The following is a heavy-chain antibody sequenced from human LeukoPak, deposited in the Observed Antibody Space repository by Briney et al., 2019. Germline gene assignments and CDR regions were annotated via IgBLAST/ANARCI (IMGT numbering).Heavy chain of an antibody. CDR3: ARHPMYYYDTSVRGRFDP. V-gene: IGHV4-31*03. D-gene: IGHD3-22*01. CDR2: TYYSGST. J-gene: IGHJ5*02. Sequence: SETLSLTCTVSGVSISSGGYYWGWIRQHPGKGLEWIGYTYYSGSTYYNPSLKSRVTISVDTSKNQFSLKLSSVTAADTAVYYCARHPMYYYDTSVRGRFDPWGQGTLVTVSS. CDR1: GVSISSGGYY.